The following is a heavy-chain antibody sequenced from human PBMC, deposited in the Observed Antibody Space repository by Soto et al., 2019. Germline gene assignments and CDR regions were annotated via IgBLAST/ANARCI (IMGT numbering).Heavy chain of an antibody. V-gene: IGHV1-69*02. Sequence: QVQLVQSGAEVKKPGSSVKVSCKASGGTFSSYTISWLRQARGQGLEWMGRIIPILGIANYAQKFQGRVTITADKSTSTAYMELSSLRSEDTAVYYCATKTLPPYGMDVWGQGTTVTVSS. CDR2: IIPILGIA. J-gene: IGHJ6*02. CDR3: ATKTLPPYGMDV. CDR1: GGTFSSYT.